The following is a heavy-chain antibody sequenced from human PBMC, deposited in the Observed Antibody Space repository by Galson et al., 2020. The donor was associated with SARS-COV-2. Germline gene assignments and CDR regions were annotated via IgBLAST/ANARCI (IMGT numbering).Heavy chain of an antibody. V-gene: IGHV4-39*07. CDR2: IYYSGST. D-gene: IGHD5-18*01. CDR3: ARDEGYTQGYTLPDD. CDR1: GGSINSGTYF. J-gene: IGHJ4*02. Sequence: SELMSIPCTVSGGSINSGTYFWGWIRQPTGKGLEWIGSIYYSGSTYYNPSLKSRVTISLDTSKNQFSLKLSSVTAADTAMYYCARDEGYTQGYTLPDDWGQGTLVTVSS.